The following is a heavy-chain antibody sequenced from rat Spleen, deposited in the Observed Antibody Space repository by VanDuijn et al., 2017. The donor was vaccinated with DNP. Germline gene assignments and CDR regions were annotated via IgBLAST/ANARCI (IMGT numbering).Heavy chain of an antibody. CDR2: ISFDGTGT. V-gene: IGHV5-7*01. D-gene: IGHD1-11*01. CDR1: GFTFSDYN. J-gene: IGHJ2*01. Sequence: EVQLVESGGGLVQPGRSLKLSCAASGFTFSDYNMAWVRQAPKKGLEWVATISFDGTGTYYRDSVKGRFTISRDNAKSTLYLQMDSLRSEDTATYYCAKGPNFGGWSDFFDYWGQGVMVTVSS. CDR3: AKGPNFGGWSDFFDY.